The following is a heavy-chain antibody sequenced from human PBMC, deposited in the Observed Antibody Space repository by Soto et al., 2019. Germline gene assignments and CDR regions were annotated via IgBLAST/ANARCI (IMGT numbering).Heavy chain of an antibody. Sequence: GGSLRLSCAASGFTFNSYSMNWVRRAPGKGLEWVSSLTGSSSYIFYADSVKGRFTISRDNAKNSVYLQMSSLRAEDTAVYYCARVPVGPTPPFYFDYWGQGALVTVSS. CDR2: LTGSSSYI. J-gene: IGHJ4*02. CDR3: ARVPVGPTPPFYFDY. CDR1: GFTFNSYS. V-gene: IGHV3-21*01. D-gene: IGHD1-26*01.